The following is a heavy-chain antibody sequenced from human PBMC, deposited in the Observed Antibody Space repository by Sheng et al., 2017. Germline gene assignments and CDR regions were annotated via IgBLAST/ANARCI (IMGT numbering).Heavy chain of an antibody. J-gene: IGHJ4*02. CDR2: INSDGSTT. Sequence: EVQLAESGGGLVQPGESLILSCVASGFTFGSYCMSWVRQAPGKGLEWVSHINSDGSTTTYVDSVKGRFTISRDNAKSTVYLQMTSLRVDDTAVYYCVRDWAFSGYDWGQGTLVSVSS. D-gene: IGHD5-12*01. CDR3: VRDWAFSGYD. V-gene: IGHV3-74*01. CDR1: GFTFGSYC.